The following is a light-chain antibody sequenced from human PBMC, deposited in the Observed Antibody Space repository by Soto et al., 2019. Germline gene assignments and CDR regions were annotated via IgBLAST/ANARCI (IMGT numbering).Light chain of an antibody. Sequence: QSVLTQPASVSGSPGQSITISCTGTSSDVGGYNYVSWYQQHPGKAPKLMIYEVSNRPSGVSNRFSGSKFGNTASLTISGLQAEDEADYYCCSYAGSSVFGTGTKVTVL. CDR3: CSYAGSSV. CDR2: EVS. J-gene: IGLJ1*01. CDR1: SSDVGGYNY. V-gene: IGLV2-14*01.